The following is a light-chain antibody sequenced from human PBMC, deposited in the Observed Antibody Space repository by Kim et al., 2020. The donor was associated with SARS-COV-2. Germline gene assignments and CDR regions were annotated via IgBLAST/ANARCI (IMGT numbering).Light chain of an antibody. V-gene: IGKV1-5*01. CDR3: QQYSKYPWT. CDR1: QSISSW. CDR2: DAS. J-gene: IGKJ1*01. Sequence: ASVGDRVPITCRASQSISSWLAWYQQKPGKAPDLLIYDASSLENGVPSRFSCSGSGIEFTLTISSLQPDDFATFYCQQYSKYPWTFGQGTKVDIK.